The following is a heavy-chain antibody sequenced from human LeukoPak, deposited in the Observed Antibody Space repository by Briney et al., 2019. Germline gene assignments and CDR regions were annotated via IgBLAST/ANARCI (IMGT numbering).Heavy chain of an antibody. J-gene: IGHJ4*02. Sequence: ASVKASCKASGYTFTSYDINWVRQATGQGLEWMGWMNPNSGSTGYAQKFQGRVTITRNTSISTAYMELSGLRSEDTAVYYCARGRSTGYPYYFEYWGQGTLVTVSS. D-gene: IGHD5-12*01. CDR1: GYTFTSYD. CDR2: MNPNSGST. CDR3: ARGRSTGYPYYFEY. V-gene: IGHV1-8*03.